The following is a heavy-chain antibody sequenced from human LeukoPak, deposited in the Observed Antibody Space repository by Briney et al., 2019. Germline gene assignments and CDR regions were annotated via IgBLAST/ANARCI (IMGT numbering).Heavy chain of an antibody. CDR3: ARAREPLIYTYYFDY. CDR1: GASISSGSYY. Sequence: SETLSLTCTVSGASISSGSYYWGWIRQPPGKGLEWIASIYYRGSTYDNPSLKSRVTISVDTSTNQFSLKLSSVTAADTAVYYCARAREPLIYTYYFDYWGQGTLVTVSS. CDR2: IYYRGST. J-gene: IGHJ4*02. D-gene: IGHD1-14*01. V-gene: IGHV4-39*07.